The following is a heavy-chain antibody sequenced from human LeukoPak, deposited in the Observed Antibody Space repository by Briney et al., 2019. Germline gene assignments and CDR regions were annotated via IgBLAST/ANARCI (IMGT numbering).Heavy chain of an antibody. CDR1: GYTFTGYY. J-gene: IGHJ3*02. Sequence: ASVKVSCKASGYTFTGYYMHWVRQAPGQGLEWMGWINPNSGGTNYAQKFQGRVTMTRDTSISTAYMEPSRLRSDDTAVYYCARLYCGGDCLNDAFDIWGQGTMVTVSS. CDR3: ARLYCGGDCLNDAFDI. CDR2: INPNSGGT. V-gene: IGHV1-2*02. D-gene: IGHD2-21*02.